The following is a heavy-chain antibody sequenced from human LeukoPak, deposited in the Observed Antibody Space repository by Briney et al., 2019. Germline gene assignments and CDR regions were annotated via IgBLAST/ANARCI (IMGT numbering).Heavy chain of an antibody. J-gene: IGHJ6*02. D-gene: IGHD4-17*01. V-gene: IGHV4-34*01. Sequence: SETLSLTCAAHGGPLSGYHWTWIRQSPGKGLEWIGEINHIGSTDYNPSLESRLTISLDTSKNQFSLNMSSMTAADTAVYYCARGRRARYRGYGEYYHAMDVWGQGTTVTVSS. CDR2: INHIGST. CDR1: GGPLSGYH. CDR3: ARGRRARYRGYGEYYHAMDV.